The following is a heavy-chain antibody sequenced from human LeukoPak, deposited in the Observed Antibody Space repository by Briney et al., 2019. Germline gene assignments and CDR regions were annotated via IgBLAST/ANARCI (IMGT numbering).Heavy chain of an antibody. CDR1: GFTFSSYG. V-gene: IGHV3-23*01. Sequence: GGTLRLSCAASGFTFSSYGMSWVRQAPGKGLEWVSAISGSGGSTYYADSVKGRFTISRDNSKNTLYLQMNSLRAEDTAVYYCAREPNRGYYYMDVWGKGTTVTVSS. J-gene: IGHJ6*03. CDR2: ISGSGGST. D-gene: IGHD4/OR15-4a*01. CDR3: AREPNRGYYYMDV.